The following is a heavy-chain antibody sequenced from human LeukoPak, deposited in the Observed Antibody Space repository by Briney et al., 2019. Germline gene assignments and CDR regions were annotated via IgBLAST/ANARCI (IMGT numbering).Heavy chain of an antibody. CDR1: GGSISSYY. Sequence: PSETLSLTCTVSGGSISSYYWSWIRQPPGKGLEWIGYIYYSGSTNYNPSLKSRVTISVDTSKNQFSLKLSSVTAADTAVYYCARDVQYSPTYYWGQGTLVTVSS. D-gene: IGHD6-6*01. CDR2: IYYSGST. J-gene: IGHJ4*02. CDR3: ARDVQYSPTYY. V-gene: IGHV4-59*01.